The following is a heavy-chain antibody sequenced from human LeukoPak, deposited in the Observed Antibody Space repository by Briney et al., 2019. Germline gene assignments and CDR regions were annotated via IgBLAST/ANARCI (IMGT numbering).Heavy chain of an antibody. V-gene: IGHV3-23*01. CDR3: AKVIGLLWFGDPSDY. Sequence: PGGSLRLSCAASGFTFSSYAMGWVRQAPGKGLEWVSAISGSGGSTYYADSVKGRFTISRDNSKNTLYLQMNSLRAEDTAVYYCAKVIGLLWFGDPSDYWGQGTLVTVSS. CDR1: GFTFSSYA. D-gene: IGHD3-10*01. CDR2: ISGSGGST. J-gene: IGHJ4*02.